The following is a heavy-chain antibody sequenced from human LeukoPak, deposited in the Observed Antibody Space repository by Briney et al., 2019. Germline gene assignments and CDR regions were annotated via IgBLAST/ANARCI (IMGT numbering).Heavy chain of an antibody. CDR1: GFTVSSTY. V-gene: IGHV3-30-3*01. J-gene: IGHJ4*02. CDR2: ISYDGSTK. CDR3: ARDPSQGDS. Sequence: GGSLRLSCAASGFTVSSTYMSWVRQAPGKGLEWVTVISYDGSTKYYGDSVKGRFTISRDNANNTLYLQMNSLRAEDTAVYYCARDPSQGDSWGLGTLVTVSS.